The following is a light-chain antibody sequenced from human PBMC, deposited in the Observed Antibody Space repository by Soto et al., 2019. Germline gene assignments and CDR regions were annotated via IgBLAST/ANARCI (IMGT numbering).Light chain of an antibody. V-gene: IGKV2-30*02. CDR1: QSLVHSDGIAY. Sequence: VVMPQSPLSLPVTLGQRSSISCRSNQSLVHSDGIAYFSWFQQRPGRSPRRLIYKVSNRDSGVPDRFSGSGSGANFTLNISRVEAEDVGVYYCMQGTHWPRTFGQGTKVEI. CDR2: KVS. J-gene: IGKJ1*01. CDR3: MQGTHWPRT.